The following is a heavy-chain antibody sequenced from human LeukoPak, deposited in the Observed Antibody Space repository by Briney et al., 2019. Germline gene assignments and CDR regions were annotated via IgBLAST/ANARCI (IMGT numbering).Heavy chain of an antibody. CDR1: GFTFSSYA. CDR3: APLGAPRANTWTSKEGYY. D-gene: IGHD1-20*01. Sequence: GGSLRLSCAASGFTFSSYAMHWVRQAPGKGLEWVAVISYDGSNKYYADSVKGRFTIPRDNSKNTLYLQMNSLRAEDTAVYYCAPLGAPRANTWTSKEGYYWGQGTLVTVYS. V-gene: IGHV3-30-3*01. J-gene: IGHJ4*02. CDR2: ISYDGSNK.